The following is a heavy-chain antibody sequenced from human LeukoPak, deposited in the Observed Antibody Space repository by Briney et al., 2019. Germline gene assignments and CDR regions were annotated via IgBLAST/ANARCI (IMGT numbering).Heavy chain of an antibody. CDR2: ISAVNGDA. D-gene: IGHD2-15*01. V-gene: IGHV1-18*01. J-gene: IGHJ4*02. CDR1: GYNFVNYG. Sequence: ASVKVFCKTSGYNFVNYGVSWVRQAPGQGLEWMGWISAVNGDANSAHKFRGRLSMTMDTSTSTAYMELRSLRSDDTALYFCARDYKSSCSGATCLYFDYWGQGTLVTVSS. CDR3: ARDYKSSCSGATCLYFDY.